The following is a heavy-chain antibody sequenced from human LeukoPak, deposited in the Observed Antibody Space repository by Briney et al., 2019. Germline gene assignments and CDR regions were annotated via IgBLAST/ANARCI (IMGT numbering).Heavy chain of an antibody. J-gene: IGHJ4*02. CDR3: TRMTAGHDY. CDR2: INHSGYT. V-gene: IGHV4-34*01. D-gene: IGHD2-21*02. Sequence: SETLSLTCAVSGVSFDDYYWSWVRQTPGKGLEWIGEINHSGYTNDSPSLKSRVTLSIDTSRKQFSLNLRSATVADTGIYYCTRMTAGHDYWGQGTLVTVSS. CDR1: GVSFDDYY.